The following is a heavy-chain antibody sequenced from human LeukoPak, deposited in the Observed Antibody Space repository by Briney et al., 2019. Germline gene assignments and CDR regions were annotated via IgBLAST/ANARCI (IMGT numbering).Heavy chain of an antibody. CDR1: GFTFSSYW. Sequence: GGSLRLSCAASGFTFSSYWMSWVRQAPGKGLEWVANIKQDGSEKYYVDSVKGRFTISRDNAKNSLYLQMNSLRAEDTAVYYCARDSLVRGSRGGAFDYWGQGTLVTVSS. D-gene: IGHD3-10*01. CDR3: ARDSLVRGSRGGAFDY. J-gene: IGHJ4*02. CDR2: IKQDGSEK. V-gene: IGHV3-7*01.